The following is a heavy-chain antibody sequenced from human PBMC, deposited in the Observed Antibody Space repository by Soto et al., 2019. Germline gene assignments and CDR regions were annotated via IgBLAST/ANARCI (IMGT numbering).Heavy chain of an antibody. Sequence: QVQLVQSAAEVGKPGASVKVSCKASGYTFTTIRLSWVRQAPGQGLEWMGCIRPHNCDTQYAQTFRGRVNMTADTTTKTAYMEVRSLRPGDTALFYCARDRSGWFDFWGQGTLVTVSS. J-gene: IGHJ5*01. D-gene: IGHD6-19*01. CDR3: ARDRSGWFDF. V-gene: IGHV1-18*01. CDR1: GYTFTTIR. CDR2: IRPHNCDT.